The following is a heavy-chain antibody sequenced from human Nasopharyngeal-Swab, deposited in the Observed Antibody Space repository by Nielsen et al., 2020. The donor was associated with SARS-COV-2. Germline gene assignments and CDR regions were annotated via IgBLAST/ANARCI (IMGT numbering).Heavy chain of an antibody. Sequence: WIRQPPGKGLEWIGEINHSGSTNYNPSLKSRVTISVDTSKNQFSLKLNSVTAADTAVYYCARDAKFYYYYYGMDVWGQGTTVTVSS. J-gene: IGHJ6*02. CDR3: ARDAKFYYYYYGMDV. D-gene: IGHD4/OR15-4a*01. V-gene: IGHV4-34*01. CDR2: INHSGST.